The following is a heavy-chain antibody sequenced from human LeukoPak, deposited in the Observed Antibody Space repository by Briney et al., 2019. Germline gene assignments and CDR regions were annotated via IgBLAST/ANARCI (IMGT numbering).Heavy chain of an antibody. CDR3: ARGQVDTAMIIGGWFDH. CDR2: ISPYTGNT. V-gene: IGHV1-18*04. D-gene: IGHD5-18*01. CDR1: GPGFSSFA. Sequence: GASVKVSCKTSGPGFSSFAIAWVRQAPGQGLEWLGWISPYTGNTNYAQKFRGRVAMTTDTPTRTAYMDLRSLRSDDTAAYYCARGQVDTAMIIGGWFDHWGQGTLVTVSS. J-gene: IGHJ5*02.